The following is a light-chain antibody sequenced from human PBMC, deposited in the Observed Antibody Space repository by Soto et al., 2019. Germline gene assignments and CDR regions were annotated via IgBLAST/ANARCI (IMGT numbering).Light chain of an antibody. CDR3: QQYGSSFT. CDR2: GAS. CDR1: QSVSSSY. J-gene: IGKJ3*01. V-gene: IGKV3-20*01. Sequence: DIVLTQSPGTLSLSPGERATLSCRASQSVSSSYLAWYQQKPGQAPRLLIYGASSRATGIPDRFSSSGSGTDFTLTISRLEPEDFAVYYCQQYGSSFTFGPGTKVDIK.